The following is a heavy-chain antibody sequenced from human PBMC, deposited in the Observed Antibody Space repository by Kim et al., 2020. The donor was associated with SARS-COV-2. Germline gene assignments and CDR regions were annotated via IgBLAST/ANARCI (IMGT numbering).Heavy chain of an antibody. J-gene: IGHJ4*02. CDR3: AREGRSSSWESFDY. D-gene: IGHD6-13*01. V-gene: IGHV4-59*01. Sequence: PSLTSRVTISVDTSKNQFSLKLSSVTAADTAVYYCAREGRSSSWESFDYWGQGTLVTVSS.